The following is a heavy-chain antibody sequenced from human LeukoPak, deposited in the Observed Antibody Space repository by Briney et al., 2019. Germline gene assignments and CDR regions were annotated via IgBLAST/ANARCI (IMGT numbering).Heavy chain of an antibody. Sequence: GGSLRLSCAASGFTFSSYAMHWVRQAPGKGLEWVAVISYDGSNKYYADSVKGRFTISRDNSKNTLYLQMNSLRAEDTAVYYCVRDGWFGELDKDHFDYWGQGTLVTVSS. D-gene: IGHD3-10*01. CDR1: GFTFSSYA. J-gene: IGHJ4*02. CDR2: ISYDGSNK. CDR3: VRDGWFGELDKDHFDY. V-gene: IGHV3-30-3*01.